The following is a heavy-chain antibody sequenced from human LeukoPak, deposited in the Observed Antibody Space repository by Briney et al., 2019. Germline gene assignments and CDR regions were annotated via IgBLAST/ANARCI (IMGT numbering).Heavy chain of an antibody. CDR2: MNPNSGNT. Sequence: GASVKVSCKASGYTFTSYDINWVRQATGQGLEWMGWMNPNSGNTGYAQKFQGRATMTRNTSISTAYMELSSLRSEDTAVYYCASNLGYCSGGSCYSFGYWGQGTLVTVSS. CDR3: ASNLGYCSGGSCYSFGY. J-gene: IGHJ4*02. CDR1: GYTFTSYD. V-gene: IGHV1-8*01. D-gene: IGHD2-15*01.